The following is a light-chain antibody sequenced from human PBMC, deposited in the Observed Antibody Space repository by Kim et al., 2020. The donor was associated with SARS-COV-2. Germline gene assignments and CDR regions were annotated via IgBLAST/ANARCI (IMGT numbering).Light chain of an antibody. Sequence: NFMLTQPHSVSESPGKTVTISCTRSSGSIASKYVQWYQQRPGSAPTTVIYEDNQKPSGVPDRFSGSIDSSSNSASLTISGLKTEDEADYYCQSYDISNVVFGGGTQLTVL. V-gene: IGLV6-57*04. CDR3: QSYDISNVV. J-gene: IGLJ2*01. CDR2: EDN. CDR1: SGSIASKY.